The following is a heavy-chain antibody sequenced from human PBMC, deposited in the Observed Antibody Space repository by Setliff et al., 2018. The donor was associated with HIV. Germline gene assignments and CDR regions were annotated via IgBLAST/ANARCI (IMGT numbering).Heavy chain of an antibody. CDR3: AKAQTNPLRLGELSSIDAFDI. Sequence: PGGSLRLSCAVSGFTLSTYWMSWVRQAPGKGLEWVSSMGGSSGDTYYADSVKGRFTISRDNSKNTLYLQMNSLRAEDTAVYYCAKAQTNPLRLGELSSIDAFDIWGQGTMVTVSS. CDR1: GFTLSTYW. CDR2: MGGSSGDT. J-gene: IGHJ3*02. D-gene: IGHD3-16*02. V-gene: IGHV3-23*01.